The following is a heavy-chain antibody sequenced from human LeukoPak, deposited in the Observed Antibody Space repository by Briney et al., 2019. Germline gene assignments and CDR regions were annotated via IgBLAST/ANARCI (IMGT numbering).Heavy chain of an antibody. J-gene: IGHJ4*02. V-gene: IGHV3-11*01. CDR2: ISGSGSLI. CDR3: AAGTIIAAAGYYFDY. Sequence: PGGSLRLSCEASGFLFRDYYMAWIRQAPGKGLEWVSFISGSGSLIYSADPVKGRFTISRDNAKNSLYLQMNSLRVEDAAVYYCAAGTIIAAAGYYFDYWGQGTLVTVSS. D-gene: IGHD6-13*01. CDR1: GFLFRDYY.